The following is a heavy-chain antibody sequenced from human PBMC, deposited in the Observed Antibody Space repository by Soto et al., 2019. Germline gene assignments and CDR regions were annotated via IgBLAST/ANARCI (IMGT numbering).Heavy chain of an antibody. V-gene: IGHV1-46*01. Sequence: ASVKVSCKASGYTFTSYYMHWVRQAPGQGLEWMGIINPSGGSTSYAQKFQGRVTMTRDTPTSTVYMELSGLRSEDTAVYYCASQYVFVPHGKYYFDYWGQGTLVTVSS. J-gene: IGHJ4*02. CDR3: ASQYVFVPHGKYYFDY. D-gene: IGHD2-8*01. CDR2: INPSGGST. CDR1: GYTFTSYY.